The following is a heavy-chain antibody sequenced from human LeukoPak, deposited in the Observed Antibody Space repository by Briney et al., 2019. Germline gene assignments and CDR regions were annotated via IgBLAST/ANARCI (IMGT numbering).Heavy chain of an antibody. CDR1: GSTFSSYA. Sequence: GGSLRLSCAASGSTFSSYALSWVRQAPGKGLEWVSAISGSGGTTYYADSVKGRFTISRDNSKNTLYLQMNSLSAEDTAVYYCAKDVDVVAPNPLDYWGQGTLVTVSS. J-gene: IGHJ4*02. CDR3: AKDVDVVAPNPLDY. CDR2: ISGSGGTT. D-gene: IGHD5-12*01. V-gene: IGHV3-23*01.